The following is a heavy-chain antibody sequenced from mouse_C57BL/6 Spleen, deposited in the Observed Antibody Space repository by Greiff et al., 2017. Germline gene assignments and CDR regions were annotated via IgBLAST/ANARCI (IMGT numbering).Heavy chain of an antibody. V-gene: IGHV1-15*01. CDR1: GYTFTDYE. CDR2: IDPETGGT. D-gene: IGHD4-1*01. CDR3: TRLANWDVGSFDY. J-gene: IGHJ2*01. Sequence: QVQLQQSGAELVRPGASVTLSCKASGYTFTDYEMHWVKQTPVHGLEWIGAIDPETGGTSYNQKFKGKAILTADKSSSTAYMELRSLTSEDSAGYYCTRLANWDVGSFDYGGQGTTLTVSS.